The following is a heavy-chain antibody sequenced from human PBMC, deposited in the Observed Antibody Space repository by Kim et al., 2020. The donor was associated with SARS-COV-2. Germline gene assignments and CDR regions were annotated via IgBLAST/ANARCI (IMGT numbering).Heavy chain of an antibody. J-gene: IGHJ5*02. V-gene: IGHV4-61*01. Sequence: SETLSLTCTVSGGSVSSGSYYWSWIRQTPGKGLEWIGYIYYSGSTNYNSSLKRRVTISVDTSNNQLSLRLSSVTAADTAVYYCARIPGIPVPGPDGVHWFDPWGQGTLVTVSS. D-gene: IGHD6-19*01. CDR2: IYYSGST. CDR3: ARIPGIPVPGPDGVHWFDP. CDR1: GGSVSSGSYY.